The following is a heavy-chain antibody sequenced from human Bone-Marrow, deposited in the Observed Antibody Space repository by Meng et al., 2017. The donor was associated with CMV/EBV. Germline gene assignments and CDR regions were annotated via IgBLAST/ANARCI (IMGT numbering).Heavy chain of an antibody. D-gene: IGHD6-13*01. Sequence: GESLKISCAASGFTFGSYDMHWVRQATGKGLEWVSAIGTAGDTYYPGSVKGRFTISRENAKNSLYLQMNSLRAGDTAVYYCARGRVSSSWSYYYYYYGMDVWGQGTTVTVSS. CDR1: GFTFGSYD. CDR3: ARGRVSSSWSYYYYYYGMDV. CDR2: IGTAGDT. V-gene: IGHV3-13*01. J-gene: IGHJ6*02.